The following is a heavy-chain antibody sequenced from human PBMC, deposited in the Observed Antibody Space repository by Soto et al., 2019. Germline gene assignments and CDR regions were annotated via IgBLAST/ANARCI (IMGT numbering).Heavy chain of an antibody. J-gene: IGHJ3*02. D-gene: IGHD6-19*01. CDR1: GFSLSNARMG. CDR3: ARIRSSGWYGAFDI. V-gene: IGHV2-26*01. CDR2: IFSNDEK. Sequence: QVTLKESGPVLVKPTEPLTLTCTVSGFSLSNARMGVSWIRQPPGKALEWLAHIFSNDEKSYSTSLKSRLTISKDTSKSQVVLTMTNMDPVDTATYYCARIRSSGWYGAFDIWGQGTMVTVSS.